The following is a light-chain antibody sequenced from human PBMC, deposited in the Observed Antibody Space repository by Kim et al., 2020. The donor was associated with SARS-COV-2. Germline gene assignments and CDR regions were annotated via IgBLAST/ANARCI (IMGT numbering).Light chain of an antibody. V-gene: IGKV3-15*01. J-gene: IGKJ1*01. CDR3: LQYNNWPT. Sequence: EIVMTQSPATLSVSPGERATLSCWASQSVSSNLAWYQQRPGQAPRLLIYGASTRATGIPARFSGSGSGTEFTLTISSLQSEDFAVYYCLQYNNWPTFGQGTKVDIK. CDR2: GAS. CDR1: QSVSSN.